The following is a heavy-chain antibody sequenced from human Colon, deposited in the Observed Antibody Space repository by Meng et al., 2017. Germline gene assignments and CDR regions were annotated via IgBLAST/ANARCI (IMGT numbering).Heavy chain of an antibody. Sequence: SLMISCAASGFTFSSHWMHLVCQVPEKGLKLVSRIRTDGRFTNYADSVKRRFTISRDNATNTLFLQMNSLRTEDRAVYYCARDHYYFNSLDYWGQGTLVTVSS. CDR3: ARDHYYFNSLDY. CDR1: GFTFSSHW. V-gene: IGHV3-74*01. D-gene: IGHD3-3*01. J-gene: IGHJ4*02. CDR2: IRTDGRFT.